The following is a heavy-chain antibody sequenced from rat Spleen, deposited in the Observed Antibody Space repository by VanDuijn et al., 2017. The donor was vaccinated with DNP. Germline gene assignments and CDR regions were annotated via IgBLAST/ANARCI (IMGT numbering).Heavy chain of an antibody. J-gene: IGHJ1*01. CDR2: ISYSGST. Sequence: EVQLQESGPGLVKPSQSLSLTCSVTGYSISSNYWGWIRKFPGNKMEWMGYISYSGSTSYNPSLKSRISITRDTSKNQFFLQLNSVTSEDTATYYCAIYSGYYWYLDFWGPGTMVTVSS. V-gene: IGHV3-1*01. CDR3: AIYSGYYWYLDF. CDR1: GYSISSNY. D-gene: IGHD1-1*01.